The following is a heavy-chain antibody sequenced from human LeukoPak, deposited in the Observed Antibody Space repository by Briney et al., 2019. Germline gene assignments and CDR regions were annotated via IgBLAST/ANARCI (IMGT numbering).Heavy chain of an antibody. CDR1: GFTFSSYA. J-gene: IGHJ4*02. D-gene: IGHD2-15*01. Sequence: PGGSLRLSCAASGFTFSSYAMSWVRQAPGKGLEWVSAISGSGGSTYYADSVKGRFTTSRDNSKNTLYLQMNSLRAEDTAVYYCAKARWSTYYFDYWGQGTLVTVSS. CDR2: ISGSGGST. V-gene: IGHV3-23*01. CDR3: AKARWSTYYFDY.